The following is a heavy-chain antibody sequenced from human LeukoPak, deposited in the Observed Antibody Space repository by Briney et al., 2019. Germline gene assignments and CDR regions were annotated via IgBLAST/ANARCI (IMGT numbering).Heavy chain of an antibody. D-gene: IGHD3-9*01. CDR3: ARDGYYDILTGYYDPKFDY. CDR1: GYTFTSYG. CDR2: ISAHNGNT. V-gene: IGHV1-18*04. Sequence: ASVKVSCKASGYTFTSYGISWVRQAPGQGLEWMGWISAHNGNTNYAQKLQGRVTMTTDTSTSTAYMELRSLRSDDTAVYYCARDGYYDILTGYYDPKFDYWGQGTLVTVSS. J-gene: IGHJ4*02.